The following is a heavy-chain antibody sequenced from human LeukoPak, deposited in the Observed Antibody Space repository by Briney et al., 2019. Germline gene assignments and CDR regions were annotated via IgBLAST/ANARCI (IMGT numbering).Heavy chain of an antibody. CDR2: ISSNGGST. V-gene: IGHV3-64D*09. D-gene: IGHD6-19*01. CDR1: GFTFSSYS. CDR3: VKDRRVAVAGIFDF. Sequence: PGGSLRLSCSASGFTFSSYSLHWVRQAPGKGLEYVSAISSNGGSTYYAGSLRGRVTISRDNSMNTLYLHMSSLRAEDTAVYYCVKDRRVAVAGIFDFWGQGTLVTVSS. J-gene: IGHJ4*02.